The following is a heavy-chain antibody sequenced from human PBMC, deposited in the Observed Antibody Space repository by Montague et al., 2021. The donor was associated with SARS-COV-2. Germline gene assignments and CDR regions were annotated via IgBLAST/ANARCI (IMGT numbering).Heavy chain of an antibody. J-gene: IGHJ4*02. CDR3: AKALMTYGGNSPVDQ. CDR1: GFPFSDYY. V-gene: IGHV3-11*01. Sequence: SLSLSCAASGFPFSDYYMNWIRQAPGKGLEWISYISDTGSTIYYADSVKGRFAVSRDNTKNSLYLQMNSLRAEDTAVYYCAKALMTYGGNSPVDQWGQGTLVTVSS. D-gene: IGHD4-23*01. CDR2: ISDTGSTI.